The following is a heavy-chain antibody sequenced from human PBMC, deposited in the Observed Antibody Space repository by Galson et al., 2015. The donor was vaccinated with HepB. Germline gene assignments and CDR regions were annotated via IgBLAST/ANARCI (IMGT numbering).Heavy chain of an antibody. CDR1: GFTFSSYG. Sequence: SLRLSCAASGFTFSSYGMHWVRQAPGKGLVWVSRINSDGSSTTYADSVRDRFTISRDNARNTMSPQMSSLGADDMAVYYCVRDSGTYPGYYDFWGQGTLVTASS. CDR3: VRDSGTYPGYYDF. J-gene: IGHJ4*02. V-gene: IGHV3-74*01. D-gene: IGHD1-26*01. CDR2: INSDGSST.